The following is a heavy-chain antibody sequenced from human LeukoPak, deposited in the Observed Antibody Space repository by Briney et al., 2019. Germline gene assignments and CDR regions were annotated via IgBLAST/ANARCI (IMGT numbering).Heavy chain of an antibody. V-gene: IGHV3-7*01. CDR3: ARTIVGATKGYFQH. CDR2: IKQDGSEE. CDR1: GFTFSSYW. J-gene: IGHJ1*01. Sequence: GGSLRLSCAASGFTFSSYWMSWVRQAPGKGLEWVANIKQDGSEEYYVDSVKGRFTISRDNAKNSLYLQMNSLRAEDTAVYYCARTIVGATKGYFQHWGQGTLVTVSS. D-gene: IGHD1-26*01.